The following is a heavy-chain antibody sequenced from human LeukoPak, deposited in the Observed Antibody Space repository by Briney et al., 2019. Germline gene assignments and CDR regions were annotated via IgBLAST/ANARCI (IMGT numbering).Heavy chain of an antibody. CDR2: INAGNGNT. J-gene: IGHJ4*02. CDR3: ARPSVGWGMAVWFGELGSFDY. D-gene: IGHD3-10*01. V-gene: IGHV1-3*01. CDR1: GYTFTSYA. Sequence: ASVKVSCKASGYTFTSYAMHWVRQAPGQRLEWMGWINAGNGNTKYSQKFQGRVTITRDTSASTAYMELSSLRSEDTAVYYCARPSVGWGMAVWFGELGSFDYWGQGTLVTVSS.